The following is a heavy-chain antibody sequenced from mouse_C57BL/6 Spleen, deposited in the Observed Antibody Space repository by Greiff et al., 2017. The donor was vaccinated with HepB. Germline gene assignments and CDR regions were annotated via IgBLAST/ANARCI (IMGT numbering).Heavy chain of an antibody. CDR3: AREGGPYAMDY. J-gene: IGHJ4*01. CDR2: INYDGSST. Sequence: EVKLMESEGGLVQPGSSMKLSCTASGFTFSDYYMAWVRQVPEKGLEWVANINYDGSSTYYLDSLKSRFIISRDNAKNILYLQMSSLKSEDTATYYCAREGGPYAMDYWGQGTSVTVSS. CDR1: GFTFSDYY. V-gene: IGHV5-16*01.